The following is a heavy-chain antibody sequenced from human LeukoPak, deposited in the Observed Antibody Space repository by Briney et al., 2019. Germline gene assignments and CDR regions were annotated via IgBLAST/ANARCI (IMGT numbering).Heavy chain of an antibody. CDR3: AGAKWGARYSLDY. D-gene: IGHD5-18*01. V-gene: IGHV3-30-3*01. J-gene: IGHJ4*02. CDR2: ISYDGSNK. Sequence: GRSLRLSCAASGFTFSSCAMHWVRQAPGKGLEWVAVISYDGSNKYYADSVKGRFTISRDNSKNTLYLQMNSLRAEDTAVYYCAGAKWGARYSLDYWGQGTLVTVSS. CDR1: GFTFSSCA.